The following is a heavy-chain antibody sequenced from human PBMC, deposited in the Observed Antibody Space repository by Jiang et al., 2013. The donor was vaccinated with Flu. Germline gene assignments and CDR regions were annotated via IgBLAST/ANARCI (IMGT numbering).Heavy chain of an antibody. V-gene: IGHV1-3*01. D-gene: IGHD5-18*01. CDR3: ARDLGYSYGYPNYYYYGMDV. J-gene: IGHJ6*04. CDR1: GYTFTSYA. CDR2: INAGNGNT. Sequence: GAEVKKPGASVKVSCKASGYTFTSYAMHWVRQAPGQRLEWMGWINAGNGNTKYSQKFQGRVTITRDTSASTAYMELSSLRSEDTAVYYCARDLGYSYGYPNYYYYGMDVWGKGTTVTVSS.